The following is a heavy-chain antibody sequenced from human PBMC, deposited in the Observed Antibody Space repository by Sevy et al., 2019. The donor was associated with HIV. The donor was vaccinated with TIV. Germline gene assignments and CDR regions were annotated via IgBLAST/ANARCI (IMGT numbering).Heavy chain of an antibody. D-gene: IGHD3-10*01. V-gene: IGHV1-69*13. Sequence: ASVKVSCKASGGTFSSYAISWVRQAPGQGLEWVGGIIPIFGTANYAQKFQGRVTITADESTSTAYMELSSLRSEDTAVYYCARDLGYKGIYGSGSYQGVSGMDVWGQGTTVTVSS. CDR3: ARDLGYKGIYGSGSYQGVSGMDV. J-gene: IGHJ6*02. CDR2: IIPIFGTA. CDR1: GGTFSSYA.